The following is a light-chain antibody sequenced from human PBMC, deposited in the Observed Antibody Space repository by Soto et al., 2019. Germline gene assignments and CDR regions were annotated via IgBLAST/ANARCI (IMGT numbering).Light chain of an antibody. Sequence: DIQMTQSPSSLSASVGDRVTITCRASQSISSYLNWYQQKPGKAPKLLIYAASSLQSGVPSRFSGSGSGTYFTLTISSLQPEDFATYYCQQSYSTPPYTFGQGTKLESK. CDR1: QSISSY. CDR3: QQSYSTPPYT. V-gene: IGKV1-39*01. CDR2: AAS. J-gene: IGKJ2*01.